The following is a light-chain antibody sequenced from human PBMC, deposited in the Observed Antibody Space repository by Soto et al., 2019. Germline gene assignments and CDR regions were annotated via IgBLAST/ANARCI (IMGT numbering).Light chain of an antibody. CDR2: SAS. CDR1: QSVSSSY. J-gene: IGKJ2*01. CDR3: QQYGSSPGT. V-gene: IGKV3-20*01. Sequence: EIAWTQSPGTLSLSPGERATLSCMASQSVSSSYLAWYQQKPGQAPRLLIYSASSRATGIPDRLSGSGSGTDFTLTISRLEPEDFAVYYCQQYGSSPGTFRQGTMLEIK.